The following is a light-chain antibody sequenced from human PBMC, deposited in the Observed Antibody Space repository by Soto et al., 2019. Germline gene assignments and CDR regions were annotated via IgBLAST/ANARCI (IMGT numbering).Light chain of an antibody. CDR3: QQYHIWPPWT. Sequence: EIVMTQSRDAVSVSPGEGATLSCRVSQSIRSNLAWYQQRPGQAPRLLMYGASTRADGIPARFTGSGSGTEFTLTISSLQSEDFAVYYCQQYHIWPPWTSGQGTKVDIK. CDR1: QSIRSN. J-gene: IGKJ1*01. V-gene: IGKV3-15*01. CDR2: GAS.